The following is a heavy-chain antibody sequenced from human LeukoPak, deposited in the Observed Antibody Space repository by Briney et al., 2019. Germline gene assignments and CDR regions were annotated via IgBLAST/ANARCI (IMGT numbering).Heavy chain of an antibody. CDR3: TRAEKVYYYYYMDV. J-gene: IGHJ6*03. CDR2: INHSGST. Sequence: KPSETLSLTCAVYGGSFSGYYWSWIRQPPGKGLEWIGEINHSGSTNYNPSLKSRVTISVDTSKNQFSLKLSSVTAADTAEYYCTRAEKVYYYYYMDVWGKGTTVTVSS. V-gene: IGHV4-34*01. CDR1: GGSFSGYY.